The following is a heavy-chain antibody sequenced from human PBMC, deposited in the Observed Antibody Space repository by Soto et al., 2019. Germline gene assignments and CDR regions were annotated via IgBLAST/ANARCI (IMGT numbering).Heavy chain of an antibody. J-gene: IGHJ4*02. CDR3: ASNSSGPEFDY. D-gene: IGHD3-22*01. CDR2: ISGSGGST. CDR1: GFTFSSYA. Sequence: EVQLLESGGGLVQPGGSLRLSCAASGFTFSSYAMNWVRQAPGKGLEWVSAISGSGGSTYYADSVKGRFTISRDNSMDTLYLQMNSLRADDTAVYYRASNSSGPEFDYWGQGTLVTVSS. V-gene: IGHV3-23*01.